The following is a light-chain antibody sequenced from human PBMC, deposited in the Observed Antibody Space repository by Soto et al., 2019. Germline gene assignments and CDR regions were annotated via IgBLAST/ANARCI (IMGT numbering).Light chain of an antibody. CDR1: QSVLYSSNNKNY. Sequence: DIVMTQSPDSLAVSLGERATINCKSSQSVLYSSNNKNYLAWYQQKVGQPPKLLIYWASTRESGVPDRFSGSGSGTDFPLTISSLQAEDVAVYYCQQHYSPPFTFGPGTNVDIK. V-gene: IGKV4-1*01. CDR3: QQHYSPPFT. J-gene: IGKJ3*01. CDR2: WAS.